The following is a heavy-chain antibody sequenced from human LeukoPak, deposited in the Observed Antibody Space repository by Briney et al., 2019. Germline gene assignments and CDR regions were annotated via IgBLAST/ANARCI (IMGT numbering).Heavy chain of an antibody. J-gene: IGHJ4*02. Sequence: GGSLRLSCAASGFTFSSYAMSWVRQAPGKGLEWVSGISGSGGSAYYADSVKGRFTISRDNSKETLYLQMNSLRAEDTAVYHCAKSAYYNILTGYYNFDDWGQGTLVTVSS. CDR1: GFTFSSYA. CDR3: AKSAYYNILTGYYNFDD. V-gene: IGHV3-23*01. CDR2: ISGSGGSA. D-gene: IGHD3-9*01.